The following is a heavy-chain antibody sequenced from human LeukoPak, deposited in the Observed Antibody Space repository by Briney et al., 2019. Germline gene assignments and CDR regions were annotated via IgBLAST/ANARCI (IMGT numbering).Heavy chain of an antibody. J-gene: IGHJ3*02. CDR2: IYTSGST. CDR1: VGSISSYY. Sequence: PSETLSLTCTVSVGSISSYYWSWIRQPAGKGLEWIGRIYTSGSTNYNPSLKSRVTMSVDTYKNQFSLTLSSVTAADTAVYYCGRGGTYSSGWFDAFDIWGQGTMVTVSS. CDR3: GRGGTYSSGWFDAFDI. V-gene: IGHV4-4*07. D-gene: IGHD6-19*01.